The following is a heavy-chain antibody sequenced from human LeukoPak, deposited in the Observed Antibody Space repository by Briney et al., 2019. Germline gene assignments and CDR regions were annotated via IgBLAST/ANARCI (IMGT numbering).Heavy chain of an antibody. J-gene: IGHJ5*02. CDR2: IYTSGST. CDR1: GGPISSGSYY. Sequence: SEPLSLTCTVSGGPISSGSYYWSWIRQPAGKGLEWIGRIYTSGSTNYNPSLKSRVTISVDTSKNQFSLKLSSVTAADTAVYYCARDRSGRWFDPWGQGTLVTVSS. V-gene: IGHV4-61*02. CDR3: ARDRSGRWFDP.